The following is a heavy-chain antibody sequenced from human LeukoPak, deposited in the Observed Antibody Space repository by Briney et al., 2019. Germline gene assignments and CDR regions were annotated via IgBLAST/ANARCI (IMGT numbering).Heavy chain of an antibody. D-gene: IGHD4-23*01. CDR3: ARVSAVVTQAFDY. CDR1: GVSISSGGYY. Sequence: SETLSLTCTVSGVSISSGGYYWSWIRQHPGKGLEWIGYIYYSGSTYYNPSLKSRVTISVDTSKNQFSLKLSSVTAADTAVYYCARVSAVVTQAFDYWGQGTLVTVSS. J-gene: IGHJ4*02. CDR2: IYYSGST. V-gene: IGHV4-31*03.